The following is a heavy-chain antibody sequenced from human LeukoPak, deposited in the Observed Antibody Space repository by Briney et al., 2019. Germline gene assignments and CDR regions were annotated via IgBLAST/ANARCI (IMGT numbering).Heavy chain of an antibody. V-gene: IGHV3-23*01. CDR2: ITGSGTNT. CDR1: GFTFSSCG. CDR3: AKGGSPVFYGSGRFDY. D-gene: IGHD3-10*01. J-gene: IGHJ4*02. Sequence: PGGSLRLSCAASGFTFSSCGLSWVRQAPGKGLEWVSTITGSGTNTDYADSVKGRFTISRDNSKNTLYLQMNSLRGDDTAVYYCAKGGSPVFYGSGRFDYWGQGTLVTVSS.